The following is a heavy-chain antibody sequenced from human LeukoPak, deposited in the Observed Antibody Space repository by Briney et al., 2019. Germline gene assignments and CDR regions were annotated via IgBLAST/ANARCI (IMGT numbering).Heavy chain of an antibody. V-gene: IGHV3-48*01. J-gene: IGHJ3*01. Sequence: GGSLRLSCAASGFTFSTYSMNWVRQAPGKGLEWVSYITSSSSTIYYADSVKGRFTISRDNAKNSLYLQMNSLRAGDTAVYYCARQAVARPFDLWGQGTMVAVSS. CDR2: ITSSSSTI. CDR3: ARQAVARPFDL. CDR1: GFTFSTYS.